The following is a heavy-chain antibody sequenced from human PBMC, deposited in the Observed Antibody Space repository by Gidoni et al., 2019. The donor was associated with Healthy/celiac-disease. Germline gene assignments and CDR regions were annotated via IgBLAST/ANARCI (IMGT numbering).Heavy chain of an antibody. V-gene: IGHV3-7*03. CDR3: ARDWWLVPYDY. D-gene: IGHD6-19*01. Sequence: LVQPGGSLRLSCAASGLTFSSFWMSWVRQAPGKGLEWVANIKQDGSEKYYVDSVKGRFTISRDNAKNSLYLQMNSLRAEDTAVYYCARDWWLVPYDYWGQGTLVTVSS. CDR2: IKQDGSEK. CDR1: GLTFSSFW. J-gene: IGHJ4*02.